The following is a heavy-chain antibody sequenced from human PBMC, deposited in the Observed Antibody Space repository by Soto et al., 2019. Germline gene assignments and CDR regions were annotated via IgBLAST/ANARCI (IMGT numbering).Heavy chain of an antibody. D-gene: IGHD6-13*01. CDR3: ARDARLGYSRNNAFDI. Sequence: GGSLRLSCAASGFTFSSYGMHWVRQAPGKGLEWVAVIWYDGSNKYYADSVKGRFTISRDNSKNTLYLQMNSLRAEDTAVYYCARDARLGYSRNNAFDIWGQRTMVTVSS. J-gene: IGHJ3*02. CDR1: GFTFSSYG. V-gene: IGHV3-33*01. CDR2: IWYDGSNK.